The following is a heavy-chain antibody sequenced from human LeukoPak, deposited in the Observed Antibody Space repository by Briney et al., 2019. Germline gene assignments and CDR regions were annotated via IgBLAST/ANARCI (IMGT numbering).Heavy chain of an antibody. CDR1: GFSFSSYA. J-gene: IGHJ4*02. CDR2: MSSSDDGR. D-gene: IGHD3-22*01. CDR3: ARRGYYDSSALDY. V-gene: IGHV3-23*01. Sequence: GGSLRLSCATSGFSFSSYAMSWVRQAPGKGLEWVSAMSSSDDGRYYAASVRGRFTISRDTSRSTLYLQMNSLRAEDTAVYYCARRGYYDSSALDYWGQGTLVTVSS.